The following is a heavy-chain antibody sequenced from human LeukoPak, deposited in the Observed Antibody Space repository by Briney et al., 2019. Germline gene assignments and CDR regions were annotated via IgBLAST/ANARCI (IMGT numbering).Heavy chain of an antibody. CDR2: ISSSSSYI. D-gene: IGHD1-1*01. J-gene: IGHJ4*02. CDR3: ARGLQLVRGYFDC. Sequence: GGSLRLSCAASGFTFSSYSMNWVRQAPGKGLEWVSSISSSSSYIYYADSVKGRFTISRDNAKNSLYLQMNSLRAEDTAVYYCARGLQLVRGYFDCWGQGTLVTVSS. CDR1: GFTFSSYS. V-gene: IGHV3-21*01.